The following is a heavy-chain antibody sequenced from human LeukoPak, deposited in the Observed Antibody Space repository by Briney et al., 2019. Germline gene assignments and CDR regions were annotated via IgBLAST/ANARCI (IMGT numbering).Heavy chain of an antibody. J-gene: IGHJ5*02. V-gene: IGHV4-30-4*01. Sequence: PSQTLSLTCTVSGGSISSGEYHWTWIRQPPGKGLEWIGNIYYSGSTYYKSSLKSRITISVDTSKSQFSLKLSSVTAADTAVYYCASESEGWFDPWGQGTLVTVSS. CDR2: IYYSGST. CDR3: ASESEGWFDP. CDR1: GGSISSGEYH.